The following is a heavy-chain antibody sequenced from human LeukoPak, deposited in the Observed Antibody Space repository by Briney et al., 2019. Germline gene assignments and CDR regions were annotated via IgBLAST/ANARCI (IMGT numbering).Heavy chain of an antibody. CDR3: AKDLGTNYYYYMDV. V-gene: IGHV3-30*02. CDR1: GFTFSSYG. CDR2: IQDDGSNK. D-gene: IGHD1-26*01. Sequence: LPGGSLRLSCAASGFTFSSYGMHWVRQAPGKGLEWVALIQDDGSNKYYADSVKGRFTFSRDNSKNTLYLQMNSLRAEDTGVYYCAKDLGTNYYYYMDVWGKGTTVTVSS. J-gene: IGHJ6*03.